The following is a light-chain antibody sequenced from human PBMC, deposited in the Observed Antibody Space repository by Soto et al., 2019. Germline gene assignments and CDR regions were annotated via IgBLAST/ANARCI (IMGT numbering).Light chain of an antibody. CDR3: CSSAPESTYV. Sequence: QSVLAQPASVSGSPGQSITISCTGTRSDVGAYDSVSWYQQHPHKAPQVIIYKGTRRHSGVSNRVSGSTSGNAASLTISGLQADDEADYFCCSSAPESTYVFGTGTKLTVL. CDR2: KGT. V-gene: IGLV2-23*01. CDR1: RSDVGAYDS. J-gene: IGLJ1*01.